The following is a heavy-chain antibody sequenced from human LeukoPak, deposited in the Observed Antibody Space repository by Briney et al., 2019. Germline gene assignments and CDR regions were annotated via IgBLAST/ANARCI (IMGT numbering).Heavy chain of an antibody. D-gene: IGHD7-27*01. CDR1: GFTFSSYA. V-gene: IGHV3-30*04. J-gene: IGHJ6*02. Sequence: GGSLRLSCAASGFTFSSYAMHWVRQAPGKGLEWVAVISYDGSNKYYADSVKGQFTISRDNSKNTLYLQMNSLRAEDTAVYYCARDFPLGYYYGMDVWGQGTTVTVSS. CDR2: ISYDGSNK. CDR3: ARDFPLGYYYGMDV.